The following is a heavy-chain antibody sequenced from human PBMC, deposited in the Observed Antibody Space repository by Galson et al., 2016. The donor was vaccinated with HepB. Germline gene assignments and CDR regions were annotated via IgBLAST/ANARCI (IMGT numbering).Heavy chain of an antibody. D-gene: IGHD3-10*01. J-gene: IGHJ3*01. V-gene: IGHV4-31*03. Sequence: TLSLTCTVTGDSINSGAYYWTWMRQRPGKGLEWIGYIHHGGSAYSNPSLRNRVLIPVDTSKNEFFLNMTSVTAADTAVYYCARGWFSGAFHVWGHGTMVTVSS. CDR3: ARGWFSGAFHV. CDR1: GDSINSGAYY. CDR2: IHHGGSA.